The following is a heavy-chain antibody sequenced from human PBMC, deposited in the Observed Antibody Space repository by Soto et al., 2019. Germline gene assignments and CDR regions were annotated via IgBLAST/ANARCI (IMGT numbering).Heavy chain of an antibody. CDR3: ARQVRPGYSSH. CDR2: INPTSEYT. V-gene: IGHV1-8*01. CDR1: GYTFTSYD. J-gene: IGHJ4*02. Sequence: ASVKVSCKASGYTFTSYDINWVRQAPGQGLEWVGWINPTSEYTAHAQKFQGRVTLTREISTATAYMELSSLTSEDTAVYFCARQVRPGYSSHWGPGTQVTVSS. D-gene: IGHD2-15*01.